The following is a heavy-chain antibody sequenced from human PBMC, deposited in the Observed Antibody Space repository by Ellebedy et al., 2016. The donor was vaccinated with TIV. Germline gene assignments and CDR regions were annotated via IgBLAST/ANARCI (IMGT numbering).Heavy chain of an antibody. J-gene: IGHJ2*01. Sequence: GGSLRLSXAASRFNFDDYAMHWVRQAPGKDLEWVSGISWNSGSVNYADSVKGRFTISRDNVNDSLHLQMNSLRPEDTAFYYCVKDKSVSGFSFWFFDLWGRGTLVTVSS. V-gene: IGHV3-9*01. CDR1: RFNFDDYA. D-gene: IGHD3-22*01. CDR3: VKDKSVSGFSFWFFDL. CDR2: ISWNSGSV.